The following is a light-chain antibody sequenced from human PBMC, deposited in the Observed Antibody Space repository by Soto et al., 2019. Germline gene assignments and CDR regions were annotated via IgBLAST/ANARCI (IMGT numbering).Light chain of an antibody. CDR2: DVS. CDR3: CSYAGSSTFFYV. CDR1: SSDVGGYNY. V-gene: IGLV2-11*01. Sequence: QSVLTQPRSVSGSPGQSVTISCTGTSSDVGGYNYVSWYQQHPGKAPKLMIYDVSKRPSGVPDRSSGSKSGNTASLTISGLQAEDEADYYCCSYAGSSTFFYVLGTGTKVTVL. J-gene: IGLJ1*01.